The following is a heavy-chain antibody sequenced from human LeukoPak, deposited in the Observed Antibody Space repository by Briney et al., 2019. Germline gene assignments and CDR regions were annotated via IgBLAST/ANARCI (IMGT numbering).Heavy chain of an antibody. D-gene: IGHD1-1*01. CDR1: GDSIRSSY. J-gene: IGHJ4*02. V-gene: IGHV4-59*01. CDR2: IYYSGSA. Sequence: SETLSLTCTVSGDSIRSSYWSWIRQPPGETLEWVGYIYYSGSANYNPSLKDRVSMSVDTSRNQLSLRLSSVPAADTAVYYCARERGGQRTGQFDQWGQGILVTVSS. CDR3: ARERGGQRTGQFDQ.